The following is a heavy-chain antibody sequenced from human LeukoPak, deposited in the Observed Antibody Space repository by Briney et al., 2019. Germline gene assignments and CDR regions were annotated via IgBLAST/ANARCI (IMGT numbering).Heavy chain of an antibody. Sequence: VASVRVSCKASGGTFSSYAIGWVRQAPGQGLEWMGGIIPIFGTANYAQKFQGRVTITADESTSTAYMELSSLRSEDTAVYYCARDPGSYYRFDPWGQGTLVTVSS. CDR1: GGTFSSYA. D-gene: IGHD1-26*01. V-gene: IGHV1-69*13. CDR3: ARDPGSYYRFDP. J-gene: IGHJ5*02. CDR2: IIPIFGTA.